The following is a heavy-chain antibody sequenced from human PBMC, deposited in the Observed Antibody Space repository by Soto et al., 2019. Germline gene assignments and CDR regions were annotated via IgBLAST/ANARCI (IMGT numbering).Heavy chain of an antibody. V-gene: IGHV1-24*01. D-gene: IGHD3-3*01. CDR3: ATDPGFLTIFEDFDI. Sequence: ASVKVSCKVSGYTLTELSMHWVRQAPGKGLEWMGGFDPEDGETIYAQKFQGRVTMTEDTSTDTAYMELSSLRSEDTAVYYCATDPGFLTIFEDFDIWGQGTMVTVSS. CDR1: GYTLTELS. J-gene: IGHJ3*02. CDR2: FDPEDGET.